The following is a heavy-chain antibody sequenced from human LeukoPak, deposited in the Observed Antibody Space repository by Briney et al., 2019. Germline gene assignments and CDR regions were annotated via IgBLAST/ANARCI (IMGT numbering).Heavy chain of an antibody. Sequence: SETLSLTCTVSGGSISNFYWSWIRQPPGKGLEWIGYTFYSGSTNYNPSLKSRVTISVDTSKNQFSLKLTSLTAADTALYYCARSHSAYGGFFDYWGQGTLVSVSS. J-gene: IGHJ4*02. CDR1: GGSISNFY. CDR2: TFYSGST. V-gene: IGHV4-59*08. CDR3: ARSHSAYGGFFDY. D-gene: IGHD4-23*01.